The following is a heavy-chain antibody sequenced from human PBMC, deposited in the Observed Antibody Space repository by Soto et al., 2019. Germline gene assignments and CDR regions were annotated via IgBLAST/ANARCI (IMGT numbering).Heavy chain of an antibody. CDR2: IKSKTDGGTT. CDR3: TTAVGGYYSHLYYYYGMDV. CDR1: GFTFSNAW. J-gene: IGHJ6*02. D-gene: IGHD3-3*01. V-gene: IGHV3-15*01. Sequence: PGGSLRLSCAASGFTFSNAWMSWVRQAPGKGLEWVGRIKSKTDGGTTDYAAPVKGRFTISRDDSKNTLYLQMNSLKTEDTAVYYCTTAVGGYYSHLYYYYGMDVWGQGTTVTVSS.